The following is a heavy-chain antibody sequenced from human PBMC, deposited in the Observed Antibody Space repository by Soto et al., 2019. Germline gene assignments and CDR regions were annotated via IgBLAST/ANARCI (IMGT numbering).Heavy chain of an antibody. J-gene: IGHJ6*02. D-gene: IGHD6-13*01. CDR2: IDPEDSKT. CDR3: ARRIAAAGGYYYYVLDG. CDR1: GYPFDPYW. V-gene: IGHV5-10-1*01. Sequence: DSLKISCNGSGYPFDPYWINLVRQMPGNGLEWMGRIDPEDSKTKYSPSFEGHITISVDKSINTTYLQWSSLKASDTAIYYCARRIAAAGGYYYYVLDGCGQGTAVTVSS.